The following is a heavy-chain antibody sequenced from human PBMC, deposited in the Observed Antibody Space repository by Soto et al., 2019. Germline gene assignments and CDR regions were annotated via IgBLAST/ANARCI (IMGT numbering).Heavy chain of an antibody. CDR3: ARAEGYSSGWPLDY. D-gene: IGHD6-19*01. CDR1: GFTFSSYA. V-gene: IGHV3-30-3*01. J-gene: IGHJ4*02. Sequence: GGSLRLSCAASGFTFSSYAMRWVRQAPGKGLEWVAVISYDGSNKYYADSVKGRFTISRDNSKNTLYLQMNSLRAEDTAVYYCARAEGYSSGWPLDYWGQGTLVTVSS. CDR2: ISYDGSNK.